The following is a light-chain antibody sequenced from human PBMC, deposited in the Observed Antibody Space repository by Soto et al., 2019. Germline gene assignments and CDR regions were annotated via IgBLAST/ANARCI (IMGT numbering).Light chain of an antibody. CDR2: DVS. J-gene: IGLJ1*01. CDR1: NSDGGGYNY. Sequence: QSVLTKPASVSGSPGQSITISCTGTNSDGGGYNYVSWYQQHPGKAPKLMIYDVSNRPSGVSNRFSGSKSGNTASLTISGLQAEDEADYYCSSYTSSSILYVFGTGTKVTVL. V-gene: IGLV2-14*01. CDR3: SSYTSSSILYV.